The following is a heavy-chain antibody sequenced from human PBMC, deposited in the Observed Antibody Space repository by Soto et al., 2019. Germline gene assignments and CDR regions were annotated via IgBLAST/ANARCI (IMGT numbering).Heavy chain of an antibody. V-gene: IGHV4-30-4*01. J-gene: IGHJ6*02. D-gene: IGHD6-6*01. CDR2: IYYGGST. CDR1: GGSMSSGDYY. Sequence: SETLSLTCTVPGGSMSSGDYYWSWIRHRPGEGLESTRYIYYGGSTQYIPTLKSRVTISVDPSKNQFSLKLSSVTAADTAVYYCVRELEAPSDGMYGWGQGTTVTV. CDR3: VRELEAPSDGMYG.